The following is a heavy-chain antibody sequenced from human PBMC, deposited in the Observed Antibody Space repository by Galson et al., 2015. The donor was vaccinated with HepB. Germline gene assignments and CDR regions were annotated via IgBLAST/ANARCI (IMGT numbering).Heavy chain of an antibody. J-gene: IGHJ4*02. CDR3: ARDRGYEQF. CDR1: GDSISSGY. Sequence: ETLSLTCTVSGDSISSGYLCWLRPSPGGGQGGIGYMSYTERTYYKPSLKSRSTFSIDTSKNQFYLNLNSVTAADTAVYFCARDRGYEQFWGQGSLVTVST. D-gene: IGHD5-12*01. V-gene: IGHV4-59*12. CDR2: MSYTERT.